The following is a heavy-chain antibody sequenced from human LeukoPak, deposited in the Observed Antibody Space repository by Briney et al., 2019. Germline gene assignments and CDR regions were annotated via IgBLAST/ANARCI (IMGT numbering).Heavy chain of an antibody. CDR1: GFTFSNAW. Sequence: GGSLRLSCAASGFTFSNAWMSWVRQAPGKGLGWVGRIKSKTDGGTTDYAAPVKGRFTISRDDSKNTLYLQMNSLKTEDTAVYYCTTDLVAAAGVFDYWGQGTLVTVSS. D-gene: IGHD6-13*01. J-gene: IGHJ4*02. CDR3: TTDLVAAAGVFDY. CDR2: IKSKTDGGTT. V-gene: IGHV3-15*01.